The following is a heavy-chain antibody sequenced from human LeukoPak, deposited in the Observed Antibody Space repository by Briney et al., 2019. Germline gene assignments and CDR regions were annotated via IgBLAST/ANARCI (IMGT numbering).Heavy chain of an antibody. CDR3: ARIVPYNYGYVDY. J-gene: IGHJ4*02. Sequence: GGSLRLSCAASGFTFSSYAMAWVRQAPGKGLEWVSAISGSGGRTYYADSVKGRFTISRDNSKNTLYVQMNSLRAEDTAVYYCARIVPYNYGYVDYWGQGTLVTVSS. CDR1: GFTFSSYA. CDR2: ISGSGGRT. V-gene: IGHV3-23*01. D-gene: IGHD5-24*01.